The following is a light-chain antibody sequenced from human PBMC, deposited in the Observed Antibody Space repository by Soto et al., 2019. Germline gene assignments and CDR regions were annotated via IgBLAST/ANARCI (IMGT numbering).Light chain of an antibody. V-gene: IGKV1-39*01. J-gene: IGKJ1*01. Sequence: DIQMTQSPSSLSASVGGGVTITCRASQSISSYLNWYQQKPGKAPELLIYAAYSLHSGVPSRFSGSGSGTDFTLSISSLQPGDFATYYCQQSYSTPWTFGQGTKVEIK. CDR1: QSISSY. CDR2: AAY. CDR3: QQSYSTPWT.